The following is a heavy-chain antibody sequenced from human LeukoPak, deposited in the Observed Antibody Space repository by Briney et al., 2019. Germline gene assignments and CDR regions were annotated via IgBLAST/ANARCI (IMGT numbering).Heavy chain of an antibody. V-gene: IGHV3-7*03. D-gene: IGHD5-12*01. J-gene: IGHJ4*03. Sequence: PGGSLSFSCAASGFTFSNYAMNWVRQAPGSGLQWVANIKQDASEKNYVDSVKGRFTISRDNAKNSLFLQMNSLRADDTAVDYCARGRAWLADYWGQGTLVTVSS. CDR2: IKQDASEK. CDR3: ARGRAWLADY. CDR1: GFTFSNYA.